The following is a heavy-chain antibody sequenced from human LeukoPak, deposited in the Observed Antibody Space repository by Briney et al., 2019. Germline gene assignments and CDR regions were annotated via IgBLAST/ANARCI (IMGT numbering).Heavy chain of an antibody. CDR2: IYSGGST. CDR3: AKRTDTSGNRGGALDI. Sequence: GGSLRLSCAASGFTFSSNYMSWVRQAPGKGLEWVSVIYSGGSTYYADSVKGRFTISRDNSKNTLYLQMNSLRAEDTAVYYCAKRTDTSGNRGGALDIWGQGTMVAVSS. J-gene: IGHJ3*02. CDR1: GFTFSSNY. V-gene: IGHV3-53*01. D-gene: IGHD3-22*01.